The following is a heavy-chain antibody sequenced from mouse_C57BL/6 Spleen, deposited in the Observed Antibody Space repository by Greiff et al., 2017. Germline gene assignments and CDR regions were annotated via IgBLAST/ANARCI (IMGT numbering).Heavy chain of an antibody. CDR1: DSEVFPIAY. CDR3: ARKLYGSSSWYFDV. Sequence: QVQLKESGSELRSPGSSVKLSCKDFDSEVFPIAYMSWVRQKPGHGFEWIGGILPSIGRTIYGEKFEDKATLDADTLSNTAYLELNSLTSEDSAIYYCARKLYGSSSWYFDVWGTGTTVTVSS. CDR2: ILPSIGRT. V-gene: IGHV15-2*01. J-gene: IGHJ1*03. D-gene: IGHD1-1*01.